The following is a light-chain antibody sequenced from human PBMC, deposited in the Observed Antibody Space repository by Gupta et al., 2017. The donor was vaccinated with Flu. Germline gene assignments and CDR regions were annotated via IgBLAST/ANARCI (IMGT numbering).Light chain of an antibody. CDR3: CSYAGDSAFYV. CDR1: SSGVGIYDP. CDR2: EED. V-gene: IGLV2-23*01. Sequence: LSQPASVTGHPGRSIAISRSGTSSGVGIYDPVSWYQQHPGKAPKLIIYEEDKRPSGVSTRFSGSKSGNTASLTISGLQAEDEADYHCCSYAGDSAFYVFGTGTKVTVL. J-gene: IGLJ1*01.